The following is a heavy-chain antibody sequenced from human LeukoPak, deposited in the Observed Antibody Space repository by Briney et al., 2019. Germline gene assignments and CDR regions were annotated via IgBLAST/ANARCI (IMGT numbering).Heavy chain of an antibody. V-gene: IGHV1-18*01. CDR1: GYTFTSYG. D-gene: IGHD5-24*01. CDR2: ISAYNGNT. J-gene: IGHJ4*02. CDR3: ARGRLQRTQKRWLSSHFDY. Sequence: GASVNVSCKASGYTFTSYGISWVRQAPGQGLEWMGWISAYNGNTNYAQKLQGRVTMTTDTSTSTAYMELSSLRSEDTAVHYRARGRLQRTQKRWLSSHFDYWGQGTLVTVSS.